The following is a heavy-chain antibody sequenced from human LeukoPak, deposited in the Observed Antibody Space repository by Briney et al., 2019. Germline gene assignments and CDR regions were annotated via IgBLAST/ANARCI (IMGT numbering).Heavy chain of an antibody. D-gene: IGHD2-2*01. CDR1: GGSISSYY. Sequence: SETLSLTFTVSGGSISSYYWSWIRQLAGKGLEWIGRICTSGSTNYNPSLKSRVTISVDTSKNQFSLKLSSVTAADTAVYYCARGRTGYHLLPTKKDYSYYYVDVWDKGTTVTVSS. V-gene: IGHV4-4*07. J-gene: IGHJ6*03. CDR2: ICTSGST. CDR3: ARGRTGYHLLPTKKDYSYYYVDV.